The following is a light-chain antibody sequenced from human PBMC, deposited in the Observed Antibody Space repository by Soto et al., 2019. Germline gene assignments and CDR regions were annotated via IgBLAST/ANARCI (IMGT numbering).Light chain of an antibody. CDR3: SSFAGSNNLV. CDR1: SSDVGGYNY. J-gene: IGLJ3*02. Sequence: QSALTQPPSASGSPGQSVTISSTGTSSDVGGYNYVSWYQQYPGKAPKLIIFEVNKRPSGVPDRFSGSKSGNTASLTVSGLQAEDEADYYCSSFAGSNNLVFGGGTKLTVL. V-gene: IGLV2-8*01. CDR2: EVN.